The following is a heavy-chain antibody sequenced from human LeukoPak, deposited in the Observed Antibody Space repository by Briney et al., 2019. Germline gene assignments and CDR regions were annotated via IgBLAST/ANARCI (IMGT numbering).Heavy chain of an antibody. CDR2: INPNSGGT. V-gene: IGHV1-2*02. CDR1: GYTFTGYY. J-gene: IGHJ4*02. CDR3: ARDLGGDGYGRFDY. Sequence: GASVKVSCKASGYTFTGYYMHWVRQAPGQGLEWMGWINPNSGGTNYAQKFQGRVTMTRDTSISTAYMELSRLRSDDTAVYYCARDLGGDGYGRFDYWGQGTLVTVSS. D-gene: IGHD5-24*01.